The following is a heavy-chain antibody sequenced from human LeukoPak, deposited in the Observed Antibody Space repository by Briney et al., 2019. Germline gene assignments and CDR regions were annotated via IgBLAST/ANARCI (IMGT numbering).Heavy chain of an antibody. CDR2: ISSSRSYT. CDR3: ARDRSVDGTV. J-gene: IGHJ4*02. V-gene: IGHV3-21*05. CDR1: GFTFSSYA. Sequence: GGSLRLSCAASGFTFSSYAMSWVRQAPGKGLEWVAYISSSRSYTNYALSVKGRFTISRDNAKNSLYLQMDSLRAEDTAMYYCARDRSVDGTVWGQGTLVTVSS. D-gene: IGHD6-19*01.